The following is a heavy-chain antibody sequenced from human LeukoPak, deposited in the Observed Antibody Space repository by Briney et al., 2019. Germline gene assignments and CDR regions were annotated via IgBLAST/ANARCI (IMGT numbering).Heavy chain of an antibody. Sequence: PSETLSLTCALFGGSFSGDYWSGIRHPPGKGLEWIGEIKHSGSTNFNPSLKSRVSTSLDTSKGQFSLRLTSVTAADTAVYYCARLATALPPGAHYYFDYWGQGTLDTVSS. CDR3: ARLATALPPGAHYYFDY. V-gene: IGHV4-34*01. D-gene: IGHD6-6*01. CDR2: IKHSGST. J-gene: IGHJ4*02. CDR1: GGSFSGDY.